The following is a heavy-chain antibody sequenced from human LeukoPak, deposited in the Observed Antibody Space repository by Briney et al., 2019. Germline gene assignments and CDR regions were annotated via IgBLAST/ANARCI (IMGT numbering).Heavy chain of an antibody. CDR3: AKDSVYSSSTLYYCYYGMDV. CDR1: GFTFSSYG. J-gene: IGHJ6*02. Sequence: GGSLRLSCAASGFTFSSYGMHWVRQAPGKGLEWVAVISYDGSNKYYADSVKGRFTISRDNSKNTLYLQMNSLRAEDTAVYYCAKDSVYSSSTLYYCYYGMDVWGQGTTVTVSS. D-gene: IGHD6-6*01. CDR2: ISYDGSNK. V-gene: IGHV3-30*18.